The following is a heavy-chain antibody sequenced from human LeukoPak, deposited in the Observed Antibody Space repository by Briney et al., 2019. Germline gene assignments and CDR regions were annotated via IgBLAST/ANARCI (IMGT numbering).Heavy chain of an antibody. V-gene: IGHV3-53*01. CDR3: ARGAHGSGGLQYFQH. Sequence: GGSLRLSCAASGFTVSSNYMSWVRQAPGKGLECVSVIYSGGSTYYADSVKGRFTISRDNSKNTLYLQMNSLRAEDTAVYYCARGAHGSGGLQYFQHWGQGTLVTVSS. D-gene: IGHD3-10*01. CDR1: GFTVSSNY. CDR2: IYSGGST. J-gene: IGHJ1*01.